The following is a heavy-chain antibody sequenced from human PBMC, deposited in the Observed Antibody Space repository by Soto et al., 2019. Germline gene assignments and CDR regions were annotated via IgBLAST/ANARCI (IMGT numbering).Heavy chain of an antibody. CDR1: GFTFSSYS. CDR3: ARDIIAADTNPDKNYYMDV. V-gene: IGHV3-48*01. D-gene: IGHD6-13*01. J-gene: IGHJ6*03. CDR2: ISCSSSTI. Sequence: GESLRLSCAASGFTFSSYSMNWVRQAPGKGLEWVSYISCSSSTIYYADSVKGRFTISRDNAKNSLYLQMNSLRAEDTAVYYCARDIIAADTNPDKNYYMDVWGKGTTVTVSS.